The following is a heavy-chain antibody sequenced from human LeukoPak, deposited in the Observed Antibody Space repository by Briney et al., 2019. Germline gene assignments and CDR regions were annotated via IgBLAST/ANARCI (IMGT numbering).Heavy chain of an antibody. V-gene: IGHV4-59*01. D-gene: IGHD6-19*01. J-gene: IGHJ4*02. Sequence: PSKTLSLTCTVSGGSISSYYWSWIRQPPGKGLEWIGYIYYSGSTNYNPSLKSRVTISVDTSKNQFSLKLSSVTAADTAVYYCARDNSSGWYGYWGQGTLVTVSS. CDR1: GGSISSYY. CDR3: ARDNSSGWYGY. CDR2: IYYSGST.